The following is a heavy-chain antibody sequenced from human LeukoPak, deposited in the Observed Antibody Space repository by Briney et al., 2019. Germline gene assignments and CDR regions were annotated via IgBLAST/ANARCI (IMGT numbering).Heavy chain of an antibody. CDR1: GYTFTSYG. CDR2: ISAYNGNT. CDR3: ARGQVHDYVWGSYRYPFDY. J-gene: IGHJ4*02. V-gene: IGHV1-18*01. Sequence: ASVKVSRKASGYTFTSYGISWVRQAPGQGLEWMGWISAYNGNTNYAQKLQGRVTMTTDTSTSTAYMELRSLRSDDTAVYYCARGQVHDYVWGSYRYPFDYWGQGTLVTVSS. D-gene: IGHD3-16*02.